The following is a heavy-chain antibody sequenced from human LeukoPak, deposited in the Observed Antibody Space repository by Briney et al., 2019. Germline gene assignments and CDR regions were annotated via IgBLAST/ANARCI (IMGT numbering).Heavy chain of an antibody. J-gene: IGHJ6*03. CDR3: ANVMVRGGNYMDV. CDR2: LTGSGGST. Sequence: GGSLRLSCAASGFTFNTYAMKWVRQAPGKGLEWVSTLTGSGGSTYYADSVKGRFTISRDNSKNTLYLQMNSLRAEDTAVYYCANVMVRGGNYMDVWGKGTTVTVSS. CDR1: GFTFNTYA. V-gene: IGHV3-23*01. D-gene: IGHD3-10*01.